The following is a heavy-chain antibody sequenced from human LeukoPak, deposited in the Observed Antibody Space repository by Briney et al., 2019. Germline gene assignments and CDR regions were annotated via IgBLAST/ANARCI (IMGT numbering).Heavy chain of an antibody. V-gene: IGHV4-59*01. D-gene: IGHD2-2*01. CDR3: VRGFRPARVVPAAMGFDY. CDR1: GGSISSYY. J-gene: IGHJ4*02. Sequence: SETLSLTCTVSGGSISSYYWSWIRQPPGKGLEWIGYIYYSGSTNYNPSLKSRVTISVDTSKNQFSLKLSSVTAADTAVYYCVRGFRPARVVPAAMGFDYWGQGTLVTVSS. CDR2: IYYSGST.